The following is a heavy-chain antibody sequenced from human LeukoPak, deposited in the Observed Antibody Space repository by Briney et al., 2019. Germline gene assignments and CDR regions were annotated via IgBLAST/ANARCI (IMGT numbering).Heavy chain of an antibody. CDR1: GYTFTSYA. Sequence: ASVKVSCKASGYTFTSYAMNWVRQAPGQGLEWMGWINTNTGNPTYAQGFTGRFVFSLDTSVSTAYLQISSLKAEDTAVYYCARVVYSYYDSSGYIIYYYYYGMDVWGQGTTVTVS. D-gene: IGHD3-22*01. CDR2: INTNTGNP. J-gene: IGHJ6*02. V-gene: IGHV7-4-1*02. CDR3: ARVVYSYYDSSGYIIYYYYYGMDV.